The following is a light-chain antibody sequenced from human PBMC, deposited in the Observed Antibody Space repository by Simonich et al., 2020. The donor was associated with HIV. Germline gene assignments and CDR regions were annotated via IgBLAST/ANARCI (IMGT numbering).Light chain of an antibody. V-gene: IGKV1-5*03. Sequence: DIQMTQSPSTLSASVGDRVTITSRASQSIRSWLAWYQQKTGKAPKLLIYKASSLESGVPSRFSGSGSWTEFTLTISSLQPDDFATYYCQQYNSYSTFGQGTKVEIK. J-gene: IGKJ1*01. CDR1: QSIRSW. CDR2: KAS. CDR3: QQYNSYST.